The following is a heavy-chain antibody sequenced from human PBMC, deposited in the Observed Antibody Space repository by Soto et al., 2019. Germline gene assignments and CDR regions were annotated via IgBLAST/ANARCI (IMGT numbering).Heavy chain of an antibody. CDR2: ISGGGGGTI. Sequence: GGSLRLSCAASGFTFSIYSMSWVRQAPGKGPEWVSSISGGGGGTIYSADSVKGRFTISRDNSKNTLYLQMNSLRVEDTAVYYCAKDSGGSFDYWGHGTLVTVSS. J-gene: IGHJ4*01. CDR1: GFTFSIYS. D-gene: IGHD1-26*01. V-gene: IGHV3-23*01. CDR3: AKDSGGSFDY.